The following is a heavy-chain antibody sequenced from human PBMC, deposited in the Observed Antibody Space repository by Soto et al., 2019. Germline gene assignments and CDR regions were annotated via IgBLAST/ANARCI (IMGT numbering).Heavy chain of an antibody. J-gene: IGHJ6*03. CDR3: ATGIPGGAARLYYYYYMDV. V-gene: IGHV1-69*13. CDR1: GGTFSSYA. CDR2: IIPIFGTA. D-gene: IGHD6-6*01. Sequence: GASVKVSCKASGGTFSSYAISWVRQAPGQGLEWMGGIIPIFGTANYAQKFQGRVTITADESTSTAYMELSSLRSEDTAVYYCATGIPGGAARLYYYYYMDVWGKGTTVTVSS.